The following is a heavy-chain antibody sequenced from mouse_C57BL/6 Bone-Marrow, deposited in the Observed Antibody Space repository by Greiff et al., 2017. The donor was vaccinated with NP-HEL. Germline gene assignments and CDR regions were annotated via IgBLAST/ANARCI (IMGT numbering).Heavy chain of an antibody. D-gene: IGHD1-1*01. CDR1: GYTFTSYT. J-gene: IGHJ3*01. Sequence: QVQLQQSGAELARPGASVKMSCKASGYTFTSYTMHWVKRRPGQGLEWIGYINPSSGYTKYNQKFKDKATLTADKSSSTAYMQLSSLTSEDSAVYYCASHYYGSYWGQGTLVTVSA. CDR2: INPSSGYT. CDR3: ASHYYGSY. V-gene: IGHV1-4*01.